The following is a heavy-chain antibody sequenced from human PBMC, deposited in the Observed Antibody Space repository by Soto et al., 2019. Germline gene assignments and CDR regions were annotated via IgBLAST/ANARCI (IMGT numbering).Heavy chain of an antibody. CDR3: EREGYYYDSSGYGLCPGITYYFDC. J-gene: IGHJ4*02. D-gene: IGHD3-22*01. CDR1: GFTFSSYG. Sequence: QVQLVESGGGVVQPGRSLRLSCAASGFTFSSYGMHWVRQAPGKGLEWVAVIWYDGSNKYYADSVKGRFTISRDNSRNTLYLQMSSLRAEDPAVYYCEREGYYYDSSGYGLCPGITYYFDCWGQGTLVTVS. V-gene: IGHV3-33*01. CDR2: IWYDGSNK.